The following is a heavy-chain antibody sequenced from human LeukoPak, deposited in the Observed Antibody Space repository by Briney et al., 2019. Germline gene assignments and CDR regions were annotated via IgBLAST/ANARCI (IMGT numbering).Heavy chain of an antibody. CDR1: GFTISSYA. Sequence: PGGSLRLSCAASGFTISSYAISWVRQAPGKGLEWVSAISGSGGSTYYADSVKGRFTISRDNSKNTLYLQMNSLRAEDTAVYYCAKSSGYSYGAGGQGTLVTVSS. J-gene: IGHJ4*02. CDR3: AKSSGYSYGA. CDR2: ISGSGGST. D-gene: IGHD5-18*01. V-gene: IGHV3-23*01.